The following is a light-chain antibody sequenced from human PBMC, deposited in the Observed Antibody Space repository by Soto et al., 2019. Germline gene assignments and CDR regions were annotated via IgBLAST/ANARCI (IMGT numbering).Light chain of an antibody. CDR2: AAS. J-gene: IGKJ1*01. V-gene: IGKV3-20*01. Sequence: EIVLTQSPGTLSLSPGERASLSCRASHDVISNSLAWYQKKVGQRPRLLIYAASKRATDIPDRFSGGGSGTDFTLTIDSLESEDFAVYYCHQYGRSPTSFGQGTRVEIK. CDR1: HDVISNS. CDR3: HQYGRSPTS.